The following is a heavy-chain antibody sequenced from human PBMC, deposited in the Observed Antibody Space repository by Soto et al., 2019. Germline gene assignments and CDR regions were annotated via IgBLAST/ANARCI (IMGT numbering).Heavy chain of an antibody. CDR3: ARAWGFYFDY. V-gene: IGHV4-59*08. CDR1: GGSISSYY. D-gene: IGHD3-16*01. CDR2: IYYSGGT. J-gene: IGHJ4*02. Sequence: SETLSLTCTVSGGSISSYYWSWIRQPPGKGLEWIGYIYYSGGTNYNPSLKSQVTISVDTSKNQFSLKLSSVTAADTAVYYCARAWGFYFDYWGQGTLVTV.